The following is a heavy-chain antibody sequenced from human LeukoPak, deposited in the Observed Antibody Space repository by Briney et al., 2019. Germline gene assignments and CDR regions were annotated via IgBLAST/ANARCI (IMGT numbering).Heavy chain of an antibody. CDR3: AKDWQWKLLTGAFNI. CDR2: ISSSSSYI. D-gene: IGHD1-26*01. V-gene: IGHV3-21*01. Sequence: GGSLRLSCAASGFTFSSYSMNWVRQAPGKGLEWVSSISSSSSYIYYADSVKGRFTISRDNAKNSLYLQMNSLRAEDTAVYYCAKDWQWKLLTGAFNIWGQGTMVTVS. CDR1: GFTFSSYS. J-gene: IGHJ3*02.